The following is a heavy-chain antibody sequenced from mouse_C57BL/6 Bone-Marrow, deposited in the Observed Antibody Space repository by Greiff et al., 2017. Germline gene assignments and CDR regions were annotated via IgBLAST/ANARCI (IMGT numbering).Heavy chain of an antibody. CDR1: GYTFTSYW. Sequence: QVQLQQPGAELVKPGASVKMSCKASGYTFTSYWITWVKQRPGQGLEWIGDIYPGSGSTNYNEKFKSKATLTVDTSSSTAYMQLSSLTSEVSAVYYCASHLLWYLMDYWGQGTSVTVSS. V-gene: IGHV1-55*01. D-gene: IGHD2-1*01. CDR2: IYPGSGST. J-gene: IGHJ4*01. CDR3: ASHLLWYLMDY.